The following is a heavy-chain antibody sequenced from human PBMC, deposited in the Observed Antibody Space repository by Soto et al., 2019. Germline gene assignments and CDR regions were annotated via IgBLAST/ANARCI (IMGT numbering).Heavy chain of an antibody. V-gene: IGHV3-48*03. J-gene: IGHJ5*02. D-gene: IGHD2-2*02. CDR1: GFTFNSHE. Sequence: EVQLVESGGGLVQPGGSLRLSCAGSGFTFNSHEMTWVRQAPGKGLEWISSISSSGGSIYYAGSVKGRFTVSRDNAKNSLYLQMNSLRAEDTAVYYCARSWGLYCSSSRCYSPWFDPWGRGTLVTVSS. CDR2: ISSSGGSI. CDR3: ARSWGLYCSSSRCYSPWFDP.